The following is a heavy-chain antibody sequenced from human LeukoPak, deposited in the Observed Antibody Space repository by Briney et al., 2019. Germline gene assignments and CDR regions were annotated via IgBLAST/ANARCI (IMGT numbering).Heavy chain of an antibody. Sequence: APVKVSCKASGYTFTSYDINWVRQATGQGLEWMGWMNPNSGNTGYAQKFQGRVTMTRNTSISTAYMELSSLRSEDTAVYYCVTMVRGAQVDYWGQGTLVTVSS. CDR2: MNPNSGNT. CDR3: VTMVRGAQVDY. V-gene: IGHV1-8*01. CDR1: GYTFTSYD. D-gene: IGHD3-10*01. J-gene: IGHJ4*02.